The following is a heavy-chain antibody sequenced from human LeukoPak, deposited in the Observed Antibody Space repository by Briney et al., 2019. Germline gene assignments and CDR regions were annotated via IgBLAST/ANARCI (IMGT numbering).Heavy chain of an antibody. CDR2: INYSGST. D-gene: IGHD4-17*01. Sequence: SETLSLTCTVSGGSISSYYWSWIRQPPGKGLEWLGYINYSGSTNYNPSLKSRVTISVDTSKNQFSLKLSSVTAADTAVYYCARHAEYYGYYSRSWFDPWGQGTLVTVSS. V-gene: IGHV4-59*08. CDR3: ARHAEYYGYYSRSWFDP. J-gene: IGHJ5*02. CDR1: GGSISSYY.